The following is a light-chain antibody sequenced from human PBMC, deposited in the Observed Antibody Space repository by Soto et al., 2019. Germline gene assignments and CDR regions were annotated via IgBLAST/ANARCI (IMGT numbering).Light chain of an antibody. CDR1: QSISSSY. CDR2: GPS. CDR3: QQYDSSPRT. V-gene: IGKV3-20*01. Sequence: EIVLTQSPGTLSLSPGERATLSCRASQSISSSYLAWYQQKPGQAPRLLIYGPSSRATGIPDRFSGSGSGTDSTLTINRLEPEDFAVYYCQQYDSSPRTFGQGTKVDIK. J-gene: IGKJ1*01.